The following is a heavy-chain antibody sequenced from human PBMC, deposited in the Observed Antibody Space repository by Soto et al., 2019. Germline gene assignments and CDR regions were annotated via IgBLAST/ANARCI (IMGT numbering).Heavy chain of an antibody. CDR2: IKSKSDGETT. D-gene: IGHD2-15*01. Sequence: EVQLVESGGGLVKPGGSLRLSCAASGLTLTNAWMNWVRQAPGKGLEWVGRIKSKSDGETTDYAAPVKGRFTISRDDSESTLYLQVDSLKTEDTAVDYCTAGYCSGTNCYSANHWGQGTLGTVSP. V-gene: IGHV3-15*07. CDR3: TAGYCSGTNCYSANH. J-gene: IGHJ5*02. CDR1: GLTLTNAW.